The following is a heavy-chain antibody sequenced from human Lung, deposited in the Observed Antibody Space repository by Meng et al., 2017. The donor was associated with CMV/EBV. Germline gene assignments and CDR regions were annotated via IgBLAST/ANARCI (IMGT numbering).Heavy chain of an antibody. D-gene: IGHD6-19*01. CDR2: IYYSGST. V-gene: IGHV4-39*01. J-gene: IGHJ4*02. CDR3: APFPTLGSSGWYSY. CDR1: GGSISSSSYY. Sequence: SETXSLXXTVSGGSISSSSYYWGWIRQPPGKGLEWIGSIYYSGSTYYNPSLKSRVTISVDTSKNQFSLKLSSVTAADTAVYYCAPFPTLGSSGWYSYWGQGTLVXVSS.